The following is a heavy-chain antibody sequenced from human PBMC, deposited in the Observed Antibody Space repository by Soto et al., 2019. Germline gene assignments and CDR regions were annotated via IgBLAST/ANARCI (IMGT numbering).Heavy chain of an antibody. J-gene: IGHJ4*02. V-gene: IGHV1-69*01. D-gene: IGHD3-10*01. CDR2: IIPIFGTA. CDR1: GGTFSSYA. Sequence: QVQLVQSGAEVKKPGSSVKVSCKASGGTFSSYAISWVRQAPGQGLEWMGGIIPIFGTANYAQKFQGRVTITAEESTSTAYMELSSLRSEDTAVYYCARDLLWGSGSYYIYYFDYWGQGTLVTVSS. CDR3: ARDLLWGSGSYYIYYFDY.